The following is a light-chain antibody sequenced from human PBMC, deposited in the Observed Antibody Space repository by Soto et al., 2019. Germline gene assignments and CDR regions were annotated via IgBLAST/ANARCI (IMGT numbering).Light chain of an antibody. V-gene: IGLV1-40*01. CDR2: GNS. Sequence: QSVLTQPPSVSGAPGQRVTISCTGSSSNIGAGYDVHWYQQLPGTAPTLLISGNSNRPSGVPDRLSGSKSGTSASLAITGLRAEDEADYFCQSYDSSRSGYVFGTGTKVTVL. J-gene: IGLJ1*01. CDR3: QSYDSSRSGYV. CDR1: SSNIGAGYD.